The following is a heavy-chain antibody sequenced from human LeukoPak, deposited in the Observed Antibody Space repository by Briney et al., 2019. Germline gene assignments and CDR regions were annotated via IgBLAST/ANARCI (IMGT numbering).Heavy chain of an antibody. Sequence: GGSLRLSCAASGFTFSSYGMHWVRQPPGKGLEGGAVIWYDGSNKYYADSVKGRFTISRDNSKNTLYLQMNSLRAEDTAVYYCAKDTSGYDPYYFDYWGQGTLVTVSS. CDR3: AKDTSGYDPYYFDY. CDR2: IWYDGSNK. V-gene: IGHV3-33*06. J-gene: IGHJ4*02. D-gene: IGHD5-12*01. CDR1: GFTFSSYG.